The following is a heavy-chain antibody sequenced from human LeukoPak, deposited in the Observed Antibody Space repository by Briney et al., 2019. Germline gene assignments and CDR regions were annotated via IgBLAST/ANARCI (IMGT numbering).Heavy chain of an antibody. Sequence: SETLSLTCAVAGASFGHYYWTWIRQPPGKGLEWIGENHPTGVINYNPSLKSRVTISVDSSKTQFSLNLNSVTAADTAVYYCARRGKLGYCSGGSCYRQATPFDYWGQGTLVTVSS. V-gene: IGHV4-34*01. CDR1: GASFGHYY. CDR3: ARRGKLGYCSGGSCYRQATPFDY. CDR2: NHPTGVI. D-gene: IGHD2-15*01. J-gene: IGHJ4*02.